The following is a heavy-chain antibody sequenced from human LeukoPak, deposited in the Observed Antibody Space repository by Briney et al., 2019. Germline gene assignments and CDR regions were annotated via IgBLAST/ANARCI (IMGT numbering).Heavy chain of an antibody. J-gene: IGHJ4*02. V-gene: IGHV3-64D*06. D-gene: IGHD3-22*01. CDR1: GFTFSNYA. CDR2: ISSTGGST. Sequence: GGSLRLSCSASGFTFSNYAMHWVRQAPGKGLEYVSVISSTGGSTYYADYVKGRFTVSRDNSKNTLYLQMSSLRAEDTAVYYCVKECLVIINYYFDYWGQGTLVTVSS. CDR3: VKECLVIINYYFDY.